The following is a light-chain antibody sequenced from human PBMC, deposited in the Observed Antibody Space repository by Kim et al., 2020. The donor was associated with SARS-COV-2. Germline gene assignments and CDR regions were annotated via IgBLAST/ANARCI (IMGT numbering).Light chain of an antibody. J-gene: IGKJ2*01. CDR2: GAS. Sequence: VSPGERATLSCRASQSVSSNLAWYQQKPGQAPRLLIYGASTRATGIPARFSGSGSGTEFTLTISSLQSEDFAVYYCQQYNNWPQKTFGQGTKLEI. CDR1: QSVSSN. V-gene: IGKV3-15*01. CDR3: QQYNNWPQKT.